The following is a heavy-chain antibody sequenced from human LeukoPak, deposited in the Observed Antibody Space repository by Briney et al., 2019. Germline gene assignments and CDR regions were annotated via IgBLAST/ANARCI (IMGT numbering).Heavy chain of an antibody. CDR2: IHYRGTT. CDR3: ARDEHGDFQGFDY. CDR1: GGSISSSSYY. D-gene: IGHD4-17*01. J-gene: IGHJ4*02. Sequence: SETLSLTCTVSGGSISSSSYYWGWIRQPPGKGQEWLGNIHYRGTTNYNPSLKSRVILSLDTSKSQFALKMTSVIAADTAVYYCARDEHGDFQGFDYWGQGTRVTVSS. V-gene: IGHV4-39*06.